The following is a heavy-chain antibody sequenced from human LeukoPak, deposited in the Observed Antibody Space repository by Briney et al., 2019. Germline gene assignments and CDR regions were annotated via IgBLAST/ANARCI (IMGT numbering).Heavy chain of an antibody. CDR3: AREIAAAGDAFDI. D-gene: IGHD6-13*01. CDR1: VGTFSIYA. J-gene: IGHJ3*02. V-gene: IGHV1-69*13. CDR2: IIPIFGTA. Sequence: GASVTVSFKASVGTFSIYAISWVRQAPGQGLEWMGGIIPIFGTANYAQKFQGRVTITADESTSTAYMELSSLRSEDTAVYYCAREIAAAGDAFDIWGQGTMVTVSS.